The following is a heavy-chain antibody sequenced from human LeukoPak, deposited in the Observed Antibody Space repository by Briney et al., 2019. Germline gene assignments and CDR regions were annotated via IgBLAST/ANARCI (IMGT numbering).Heavy chain of an antibody. V-gene: IGHV1-69*05. J-gene: IGHJ4*02. D-gene: IGHD2-2*02. CDR3: ARATPASYCSSTSCYMTFDY. Sequence: SVKVSCKASGGTFSSYAISWVRQAPGQGLEWMGGIIPIFGTANYAQKFQGRVTITTDESTSTAYMELSSLRSEDTAVYYCARATPASYCSSTSCYMTFDYWGQGTLVTVSS. CDR1: GGTFSSYA. CDR2: IIPIFGTA.